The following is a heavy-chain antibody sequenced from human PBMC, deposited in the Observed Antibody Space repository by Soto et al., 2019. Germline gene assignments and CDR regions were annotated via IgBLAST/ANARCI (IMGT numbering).Heavy chain of an antibody. V-gene: IGHV3-23*01. Sequence: GSLRLSCAASGFTFSSYAMSWVRQAPGKGLEWVSAISGSGGSTYYADSVKGRFTISRDNSKNTLYLQMNSLRAEDTAVYYCAKDRDSGSYYDYWGQGTLVTVSS. D-gene: IGHD1-26*01. J-gene: IGHJ4*02. CDR3: AKDRDSGSYYDY. CDR2: ISGSGGST. CDR1: GFTFSSYA.